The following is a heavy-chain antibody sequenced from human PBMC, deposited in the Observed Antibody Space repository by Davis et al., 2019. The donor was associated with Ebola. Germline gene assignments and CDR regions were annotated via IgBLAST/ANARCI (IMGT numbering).Heavy chain of an antibody. D-gene: IGHD3-3*01. CDR1: GFTFSSYA. V-gene: IGHV3-7*01. J-gene: IGHJ4*02. CDR3: AREPPYSDFWSGYYNY. CDR2: IKQDGSEK. Sequence: GESLKISCVTSGFTFSSYAMNWVRQAPGKGLEWVANIKQDGSEKYYVDSVKGRFTISRDNAKNSLYLQMNRLRAEDTAVYYCAREPPYSDFWSGYYNYWGQGTLVTVSS.